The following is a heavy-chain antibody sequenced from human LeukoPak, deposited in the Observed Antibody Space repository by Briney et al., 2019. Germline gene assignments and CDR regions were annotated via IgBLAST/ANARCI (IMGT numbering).Heavy chain of an antibody. CDR1: GGTFSSYA. V-gene: IGHV1-69*13. Sequence: SVKVSCKASGGTFSSYAISWGRPAPGQGLESLGGIIPIFVTANYAQKFQGRVTVTADEYTSTAYMELSSLRSEDTAVYYCARDTEYDSSGYSKIPSWYFDLWGRGTLVTVSS. J-gene: IGHJ2*01. CDR2: IIPIFVTA. D-gene: IGHD3-22*01. CDR3: ARDTEYDSSGYSKIPSWYFDL.